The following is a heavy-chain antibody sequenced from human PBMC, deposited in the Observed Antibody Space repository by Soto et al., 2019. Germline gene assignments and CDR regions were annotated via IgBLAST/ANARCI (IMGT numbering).Heavy chain of an antibody. CDR2: ISAGIGNT. D-gene: IGHD7-27*01. J-gene: IGHJ4*02. CDR3: ARYPGDQLYYLDY. Sequence: ASVKVSCKASGYTFTSYAMHWVRQAPGQRLEWMGWISAGIGNTKYSQKFQGRVTITRDTSASTAYMELSSLRSEDTAVYYCARYPGDQLYYLDYWGQGTLVTVSS. V-gene: IGHV1-3*01. CDR1: GYTFTSYA.